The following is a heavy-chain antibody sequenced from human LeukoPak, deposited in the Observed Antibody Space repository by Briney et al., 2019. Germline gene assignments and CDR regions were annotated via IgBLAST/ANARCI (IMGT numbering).Heavy chain of an antibody. CDR2: IYYSGST. CDR3: ARIAAAGTSFDY. D-gene: IGHD6-13*01. V-gene: IGHV4-59*01. J-gene: IGHJ4*02. Sequence: SETLSLTCTVSGGSISSYYWSWIRQPPGKGLEWIGYIYYSGSTNYNPSLKSRVTISVDTSKNQFSLKLSSVTAADTAVYYCARIAAAGTSFDYWGQGTLVTVSS. CDR1: GGSISSYY.